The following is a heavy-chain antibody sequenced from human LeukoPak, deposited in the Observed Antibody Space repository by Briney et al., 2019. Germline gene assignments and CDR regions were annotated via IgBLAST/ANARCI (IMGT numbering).Heavy chain of an antibody. V-gene: IGHV1-2*02. D-gene: IGHD3-22*01. J-gene: IGHJ4*02. CDR2: MNPNSGNT. CDR3: ARDRNYYDSSGLNDY. CDR1: GYTFTGYY. Sequence: ASVKVSCKASGYTFTGYYMHWVRQATGQGLEWMGWMNPNSGNTGYAQKFQGRVTMTRDTSISTAYMELSRLRSDDTAVYYCARDRNYYDSSGLNDYWGQGTLVTVSS.